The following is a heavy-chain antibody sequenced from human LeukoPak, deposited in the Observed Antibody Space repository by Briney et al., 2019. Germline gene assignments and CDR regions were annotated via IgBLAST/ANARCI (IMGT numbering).Heavy chain of an antibody. CDR1: GFTFSDYY. CDR3: ARGKTANYYYYMDV. D-gene: IGHD5-18*01. CDR2: INSDGSST. V-gene: IGHV3-74*01. J-gene: IGHJ6*03. Sequence: GGSLRLSCAASGFTFSDYYMSWIRQAPGKGLVWVSRINSDGSSTSYADSVKGRFTISRDNAKNTLYLQMNSLRAEDTAVYYCARGKTANYYYYMDVWGKGTTVTVSS.